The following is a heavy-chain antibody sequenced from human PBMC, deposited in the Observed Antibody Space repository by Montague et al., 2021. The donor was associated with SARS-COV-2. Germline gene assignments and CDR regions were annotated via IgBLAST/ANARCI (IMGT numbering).Heavy chain of an antibody. CDR1: GGSFTDFY. CDR3: ARGQVTGVAMLIAFPAAGAIDV. V-gene: IGHV4-34*01. J-gene: IGHJ6*02. CDR2: SNDRGSS. D-gene: IGHD3-16*01. Sequence: SETLSLTCAVYGGSFTDFYWTWIRQPPGKGLEWIGESNDRGSSNYNPSLKNRVTISVDKSKNQISLKLTSVTAADTATYYCARGQVTGVAMLIAFPAAGAIDVWGQGTTVTVS.